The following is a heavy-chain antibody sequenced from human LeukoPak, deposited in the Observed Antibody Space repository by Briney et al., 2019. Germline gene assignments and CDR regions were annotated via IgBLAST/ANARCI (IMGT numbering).Heavy chain of an antibody. CDR2: IYYSGST. V-gene: IGHV4-59*01. J-gene: IGHJ4*02. CDR1: GGSISSYY. D-gene: IGHD5-12*01. CDR3: ARGWGNGYDLGGGDY. Sequence: PSETLSLTCTVSGGSISSYYWSWIRQPPRKGLEWIGYIYYSGSTNYNPSLKSRVTISVDTSKNQFSLKLSSVTAADTAVYYCARGWGNGYDLGGGDYWGQGTLVTVSS.